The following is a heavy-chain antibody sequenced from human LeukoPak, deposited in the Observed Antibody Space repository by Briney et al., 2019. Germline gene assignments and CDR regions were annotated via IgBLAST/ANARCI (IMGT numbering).Heavy chain of an antibody. CDR3: ARRYVRSAFDY. Sequence: SEPLSLTCTVSGGSVSSGSYSWGWLRQPPGKGLEGIEYIYYSESTNYNPSLKSRVTISVDTSKNQFSLKLSSVTAADTAVYYCARRYVRSAFDYWGQGTLVTVSS. V-gene: IGHV4-61*01. D-gene: IGHD2-15*01. CDR2: IYYSEST. CDR1: GGSVSSGSYS. J-gene: IGHJ4*02.